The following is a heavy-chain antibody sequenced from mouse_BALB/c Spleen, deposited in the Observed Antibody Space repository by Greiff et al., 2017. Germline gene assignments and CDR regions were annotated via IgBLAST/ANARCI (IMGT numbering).Heavy chain of an antibody. CDR3: NTTGTGAMDY. J-gene: IGHJ4*01. V-gene: IGHV14-4*02. CDR2: IDPENGDT. Sequence: VQLQQSGAELVRSGASVKLSCTASGFNIKDYYMHWVKQRPEQGLEWIGWIDPENGDTEYAPKFQGKATMTADTSSNTAYLQLSSLTSEDTAVYYCNTTGTGAMDYWGQGTSVTVSS. CDR1: GFNIKDYY. D-gene: IGHD4-1*01.